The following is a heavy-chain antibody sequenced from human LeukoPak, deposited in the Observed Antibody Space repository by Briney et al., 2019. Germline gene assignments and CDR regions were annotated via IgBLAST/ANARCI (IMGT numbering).Heavy chain of an antibody. CDR1: GFTFSSYA. Sequence: GGSLRLSCAASGFTFSSYAMSWARQAPGKGLEWVSGISGSGGSTHYADSVKGRFTISRDNSKNTLYLQMNSLRAEDTAVYYSAKETHIVIPRASDDWGQATLVT. V-gene: IGHV3-23*01. CDR3: AKETHIVIPRASDD. J-gene: IGHJ4*02. D-gene: IGHD2-21*01. CDR2: ISGSGGST.